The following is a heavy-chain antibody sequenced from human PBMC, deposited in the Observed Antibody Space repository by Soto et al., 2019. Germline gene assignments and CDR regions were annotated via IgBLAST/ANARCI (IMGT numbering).Heavy chain of an antibody. V-gene: IGHV3-21*01. CDR3: AKVGVLRTNFRWFDL. D-gene: IGHD2-8*01. CDR2: ITISGNYI. J-gene: IGHJ5*02. Sequence: EGQLVESGGGLVKPGGSLRLSCAASGFAFQTYTMEWLRQPPGKGLEWVSSITISGNYIYYADSVKGRFTISRDNGRNSVYFQMNSLRAEDTAVYYCAKVGVLRTNFRWFDLWGQGTLVTVSS. CDR1: GFAFQTYT.